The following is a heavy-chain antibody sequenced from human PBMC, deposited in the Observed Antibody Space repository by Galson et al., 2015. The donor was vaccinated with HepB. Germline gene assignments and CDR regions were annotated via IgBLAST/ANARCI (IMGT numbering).Heavy chain of an antibody. Sequence: SLRLSCAASGFIFSHYAMNWVRQAPGKGLEWVANIKQDGSEKYYVDSVKGRFTISRDNAKNSLYPQMNSLRAEDTAVYYCARRRWRIGSCFDYWGQGTLVTVSS. D-gene: IGHD1-26*01. CDR3: ARRRWRIGSCFDY. CDR1: GFIFSHYA. J-gene: IGHJ4*02. CDR2: IKQDGSEK. V-gene: IGHV3-7*01.